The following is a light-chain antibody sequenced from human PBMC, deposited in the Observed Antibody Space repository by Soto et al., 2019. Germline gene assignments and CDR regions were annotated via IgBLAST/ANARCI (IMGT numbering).Light chain of an antibody. CDR1: QSVSSD. V-gene: IGKV3-15*01. CDR2: DAY. J-gene: IGKJ1*01. Sequence: EIVMTQSPATLSVSPGERATLSCRASQSVSSDLAWYQQKPGQAPRLLIYDAYTRATGIPARFSGSGSGTEFTLTISSLQSEDSAVYYCQQYDSWPPWTFGQGTKVEIK. CDR3: QQYDSWPPWT.